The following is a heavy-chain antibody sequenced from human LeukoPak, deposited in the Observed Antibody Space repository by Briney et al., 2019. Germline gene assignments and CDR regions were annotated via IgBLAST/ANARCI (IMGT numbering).Heavy chain of an antibody. J-gene: IGHJ4*02. CDR3: ARSLAVAAFDY. Sequence: PGGSLRLSCAASGFIFTDYWMYWVRQAPGRGLAWVANIKEDGSEKNYVDSVKGRFTISRDNAKNSLYLQMNSLRAEDTAVYYCARSLAVAAFDYWGQGTLVTVSS. CDR2: IKEDGSEK. D-gene: IGHD6-19*01. CDR1: GFIFTDYW. V-gene: IGHV3-7*01.